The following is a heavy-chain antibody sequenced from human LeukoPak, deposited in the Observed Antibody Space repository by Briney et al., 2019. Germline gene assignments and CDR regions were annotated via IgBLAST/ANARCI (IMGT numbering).Heavy chain of an antibody. J-gene: IGHJ5*02. D-gene: IGHD3-10*01. CDR2: INYSGTT. CDR3: ARRRSGKNWFDL. V-gene: IGHV4-39*01. CDR1: SGSISSGDYY. Sequence: PSETLSLTCTVSSGSISSGDYYWGWVRQPPGEGLEWIASINYSGTTFYNPSLKSRVTISVDTSENQFSLKLSSVTAADTALYYCARRRSGKNWFDLWGQGTLVTVSS.